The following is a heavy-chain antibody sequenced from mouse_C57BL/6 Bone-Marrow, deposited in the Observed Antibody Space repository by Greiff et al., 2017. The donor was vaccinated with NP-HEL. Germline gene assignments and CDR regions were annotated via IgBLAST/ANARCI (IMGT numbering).Heavy chain of an antibody. Sequence: QVQLQQSGPELVKPGASVKISCKASGYPFTDYYINWVKQRPGQGLEWIGWIFPGSGSPYYNEQFKGKATLTVDKSSSTAYMLLSSLTSEDSAVYFWAREGLRVTTYFDVWGTGTTVTVSS. V-gene: IGHV1-75*01. D-gene: IGHD2-5*01. CDR1: GYPFTDYY. J-gene: IGHJ1*03. CDR3: AREGLRVTTYFDV. CDR2: IFPGSGSP.